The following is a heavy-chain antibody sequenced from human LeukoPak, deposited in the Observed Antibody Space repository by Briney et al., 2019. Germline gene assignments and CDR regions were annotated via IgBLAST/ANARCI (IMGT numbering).Heavy chain of an antibody. CDR3: ARDRVYARAFDI. CDR2: IYHSGST. Sequence: LRLSCAASGFTFSSYAMSWIRQPPGKGLEWIGYIYHSGSTYYNPSLKSRVTISVDRSKNQFSLKLSSVTAADTAVYYCARDRVYARAFDIWGQGTMVTVSS. CDR1: GFTFSSYA. J-gene: IGHJ3*02. D-gene: IGHD2-8*01. V-gene: IGHV4-30-2*01.